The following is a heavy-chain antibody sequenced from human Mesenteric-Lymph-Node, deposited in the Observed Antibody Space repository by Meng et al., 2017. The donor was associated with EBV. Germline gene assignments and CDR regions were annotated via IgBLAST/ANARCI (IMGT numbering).Heavy chain of an antibody. CDR3: ARGATSVFDL. Sequence: QVQLQQSGPGLVKPSPTLPLPCVISGDSVSSSSAAWTWIRQSPSRGLEWLGRTYYRSKWYNDYAVFVKSRITINPDTSKNQFSLQLNSVTPEDTAVYYCARGATSVFDLWGRGTLVTVSA. CDR2: TYYRSKWYN. J-gene: IGHJ2*01. CDR1: GDSVSSSSAA. V-gene: IGHV6-1*01.